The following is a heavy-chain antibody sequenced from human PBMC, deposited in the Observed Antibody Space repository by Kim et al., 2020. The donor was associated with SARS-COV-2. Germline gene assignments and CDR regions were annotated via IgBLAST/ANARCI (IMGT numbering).Heavy chain of an antibody. CDR3: TTDRGGSYGMSDY. Sequence: AEPVKGRFTISRDDSKNTLYLQMNSLKTEDTAVYYGTTDRGGSYGMSDYWGQGTLVTVSS. J-gene: IGHJ4*02. D-gene: IGHD1-26*01. V-gene: IGHV3-15*01.